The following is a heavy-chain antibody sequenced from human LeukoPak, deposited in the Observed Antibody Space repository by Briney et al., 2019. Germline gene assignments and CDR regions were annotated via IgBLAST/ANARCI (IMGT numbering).Heavy chain of an antibody. CDR2: ISFGDSDS. V-gene: IGHV5-51*01. CDR1: GYSFTSYW. J-gene: IGHJ5*02. Sequence: GESLKISCKGSGYSFTSYWIGWVRQMPGKGLEWMGIISFGDSDSRYSPSFQGQVTISVDKSINTAYLQWSSLKASDTAMYYCARIGGYSYGPHWFDPWGQGTLVTVSS. D-gene: IGHD5-18*01. CDR3: ARIGGYSYGPHWFDP.